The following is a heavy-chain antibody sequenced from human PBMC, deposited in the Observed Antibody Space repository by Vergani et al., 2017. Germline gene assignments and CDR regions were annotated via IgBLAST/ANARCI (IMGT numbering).Heavy chain of an antibody. CDR1: GYSFINYG. D-gene: IGHD3-16*02. CDR2: VSPYHGNT. J-gene: IGHJ6*02. V-gene: IGHV1-18*01. Sequence: QSHLVQSGDEVKKPGASVKVSCKTSGYSFINYGISWVRQAPGQGLEWLGWVSPYHGNTNYGQKSQGRVTMTTDTSTRTAYMQLRSLTFDDTAVYYCAREGVYDNIRGTYRPPCYYGIGVWGQGTKVTVAS. CDR3: AREGVYDNIRGTYRPPCYYGIGV.